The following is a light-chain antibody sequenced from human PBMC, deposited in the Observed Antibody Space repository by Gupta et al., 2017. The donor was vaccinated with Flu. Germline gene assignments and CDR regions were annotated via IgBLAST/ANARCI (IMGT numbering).Light chain of an antibody. CDR2: RNN. Sequence: QSVLTQPPSASGTPGKRVTISCSGSSSNTGSNYVYWYQQLPGAAPKRLIYRNNQRPSGVPDRFSGSKSGTSASLAISGLRSEDEADYYCAAWDDSLSGVFGGGTKLTVL. J-gene: IGLJ3*02. CDR1: SSNTGSNY. V-gene: IGLV1-47*01. CDR3: AAWDDSLSGV.